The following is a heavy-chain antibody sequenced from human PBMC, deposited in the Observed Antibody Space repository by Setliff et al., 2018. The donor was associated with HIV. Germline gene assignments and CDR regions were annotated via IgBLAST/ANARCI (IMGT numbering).Heavy chain of an antibody. CDR2: ISAYSGNT. V-gene: IGHV1-8*01. CDR1: GYTFTSFG. D-gene: IGHD6-6*01. J-gene: IGHJ3*02. CDR3: ARETERWYSSSSGRAFDI. Sequence: GASVKVSCKASGYTFTSFGITWVRQAPGQGLEWMGWISAYSGNTGYAQKFQGRVTITRNTFISTAYMEPSSLRSEDTAVYYCARETERWYSSSSGRAFDIWGQGTVVTVSS.